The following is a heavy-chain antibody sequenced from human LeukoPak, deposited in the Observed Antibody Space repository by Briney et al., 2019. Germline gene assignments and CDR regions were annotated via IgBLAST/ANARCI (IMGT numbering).Heavy chain of an antibody. Sequence: GGSLRLSCAVSGFTFSSDWMIWVRQAPGKGLEWVANINPDGSEKNYVDSVRGRFTISRDNSKNTLYLQMNSLRAEDTAVYYCATKDRLGGVGYSSPRWGQGTLVTVSS. CDR1: GFTFSSDW. CDR3: ATKDRLGGVGYSSPR. CDR2: INPDGSEK. J-gene: IGHJ4*02. D-gene: IGHD6-13*01. V-gene: IGHV3-7*03.